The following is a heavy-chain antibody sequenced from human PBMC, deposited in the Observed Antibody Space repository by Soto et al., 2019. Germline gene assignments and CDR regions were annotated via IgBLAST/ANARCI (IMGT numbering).Heavy chain of an antibody. D-gene: IGHD1-1*01. CDR2: VYTSGRT. CDR3: ARAGFERLYFDQ. Sequence: EVQLVESGGDLIQPGGSLRLSCAASGFTVTNSYMAWVRQAPGKGLEWVSVVYTSGRTYHADSVKGRFTVSRDISTNMFFLQMNKLSAEDMATYYCARAGFERLYFDQWGLGTLVTVSS. J-gene: IGHJ4*02. CDR1: GFTVTNSY. V-gene: IGHV3-53*01.